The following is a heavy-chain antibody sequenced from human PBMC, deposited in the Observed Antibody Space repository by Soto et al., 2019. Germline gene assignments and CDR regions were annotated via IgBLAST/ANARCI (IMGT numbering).Heavy chain of an antibody. CDR1: GFTFTNYD. CDR2: VSYDGSSE. J-gene: IGHJ6*02. Sequence: QVRLVESGGGVVRLGRSLRLSCAASGFTFTNYDMHWVRQAPGKGLEWVAVVSYDGSSEDYAASVKGRFTISRDNSKDTVFMQMNNLRAEDTAVYYCARDGVLRLRELSLDYYYGMDIWGQGTTVTVSS. V-gene: IGHV3-33*05. CDR3: ARDGVLRLRELSLDYYYGMDI. D-gene: IGHD3-16*02.